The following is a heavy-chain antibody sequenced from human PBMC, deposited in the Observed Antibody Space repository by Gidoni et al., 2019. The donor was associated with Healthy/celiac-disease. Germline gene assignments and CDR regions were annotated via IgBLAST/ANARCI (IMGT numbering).Heavy chain of an antibody. CDR1: GGSISSDY. J-gene: IGHJ6*02. CDR2: SYTSGST. CDR3: ARDSAYSSGWYPPDYYYYYGMDV. V-gene: IGHV4-4*07. Sequence: QVQMQESGPGRVKPSETLSLTCTASGGSISSDYGRWRRRPAGKGLEWIGRSYTSGSTNYNPSLKSRVTMSVDTSKNQFSLKLSSVTAADTAVYYCARDSAYSSGWYPPDYYYYYGMDVWGQGTTVTVSS. D-gene: IGHD6-19*01.